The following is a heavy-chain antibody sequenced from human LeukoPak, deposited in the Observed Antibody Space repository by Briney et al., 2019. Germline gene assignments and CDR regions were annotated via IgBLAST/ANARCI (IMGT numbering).Heavy chain of an antibody. Sequence: ASVQVSCKASGDSFSSYAISWVRQAPGQGLEWMGRIVAMDDIANYAQKFQDRVTITADKSTGTVYMELSSLRSEDTAVYYCASTQKIVEMATIGYYFDYWGQGTLVTVSS. J-gene: IGHJ4*02. D-gene: IGHD5-24*01. CDR3: ASTQKIVEMATIGYYFDY. V-gene: IGHV1-69*04. CDR2: IVAMDDIA. CDR1: GDSFSSYA.